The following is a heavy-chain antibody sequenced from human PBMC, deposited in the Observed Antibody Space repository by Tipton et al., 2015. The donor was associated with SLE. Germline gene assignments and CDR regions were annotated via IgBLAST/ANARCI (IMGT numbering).Heavy chain of an antibody. CDR2: ISSSSSYI. D-gene: IGHD4-17*01. V-gene: IGHV3-21*03. CDR3: ARALYGDQDYFDY. J-gene: IGHJ4*02. Sequence: SLRLSCITSGFTFNNYIMNWVRQAPGKGLEWVSSISSSSSYIFYADSMKGRFTISRDNAKNSLHLQMNSLRADDTAVYYCARALYGDQDYFDYWGQGTLVTVSS. CDR1: GFTFNNYI.